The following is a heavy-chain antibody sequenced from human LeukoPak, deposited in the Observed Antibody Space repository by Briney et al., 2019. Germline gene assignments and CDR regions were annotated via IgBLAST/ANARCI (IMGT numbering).Heavy chain of an antibody. CDR3: VRDRGTYRPIDY. CDR2: ISYTGTYI. V-gene: IGHV3-21*04. D-gene: IGHD1-26*01. J-gene: IGHJ4*02. Sequence: GGSLRLSCAASGFTFSTYNMNWVRQAPGKGLEWVSSISYTGTYIYYADSVKGRFTISRDNAQNSLYLQMNSLRAEDTAIYYCVRDRGTYRPIDYWGQGTLVTVSS. CDR1: GFTFSTYN.